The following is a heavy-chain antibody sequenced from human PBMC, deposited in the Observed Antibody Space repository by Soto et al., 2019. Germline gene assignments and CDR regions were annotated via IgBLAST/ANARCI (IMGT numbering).Heavy chain of an antibody. D-gene: IGHD2-2*01. J-gene: IGHJ5*02. CDR1: GGSFSGYY. V-gene: IGHV4-34*01. Sequence: SETLSLTCAVYGGSFSGYYWSWIRQPPGKGLEWIGEINHSGSTNYNPSLKSRVTISVDTSKNQFSLKLSSVTAADTAVYYCARGGPPGQLLSWGWFDPWGQGTLVTVSS. CDR2: INHSGST. CDR3: ARGGPPGQLLSWGWFDP.